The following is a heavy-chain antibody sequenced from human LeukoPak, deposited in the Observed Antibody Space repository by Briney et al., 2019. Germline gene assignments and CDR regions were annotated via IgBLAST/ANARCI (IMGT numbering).Heavy chain of an antibody. V-gene: IGHV1-46*01. CDR2: INPSGGST. CDR1: GYTFINYY. CDR3: GVVEFDY. J-gene: IGHJ4*02. D-gene: IGHD2-15*01. Sequence: ASVKVSCKASGYTFINYYMHWVRQAPGQGLEWMGIINPSGGSTSYAQKFQGRVTMTRDMSTSTVYMELSSLRSEDTAVYYCGVVEFDYWGQGTLVTVSS.